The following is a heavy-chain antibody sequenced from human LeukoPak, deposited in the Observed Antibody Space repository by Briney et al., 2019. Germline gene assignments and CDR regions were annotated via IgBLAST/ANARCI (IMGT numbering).Heavy chain of an antibody. CDR2: ISSSSSYI. CDR3: AREFGITMIVVVALDY. CDR1: GFTFSSNS. V-gene: IGHV3-21*01. D-gene: IGHD3-22*01. J-gene: IGHJ4*02. Sequence: PGGSLRLSCAASGFTFSSNSMNWVRQAPGKGLEWVSSISSSSSYIYCADSVKGRFTISRDNAKNSLYLQMNSLRAEDTAVYYCAREFGITMIVVVALDYWGQGTLVTVSS.